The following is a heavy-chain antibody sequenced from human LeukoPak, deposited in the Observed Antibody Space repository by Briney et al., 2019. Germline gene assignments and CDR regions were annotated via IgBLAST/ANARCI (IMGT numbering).Heavy chain of an antibody. D-gene: IGHD3-16*01. Sequence: SETLSLTCGVSGGSISSTNWWSWVRQPPGQGLEWIGEVSLTGETNYNPSLNGRVTMSLDGSRNQLSLTLTSVTAADTAVYYCARHPGGEKTHFDYWGQGTLVTVSS. CDR1: GGSISSTNW. J-gene: IGHJ4*02. CDR3: ARHPGGEKTHFDY. V-gene: IGHV4-4*02. CDR2: VSLTGET.